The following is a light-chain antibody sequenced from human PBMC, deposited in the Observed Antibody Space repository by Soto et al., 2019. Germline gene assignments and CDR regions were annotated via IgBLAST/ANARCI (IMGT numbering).Light chain of an antibody. CDR2: DVS. J-gene: IGLJ2*01. Sequence: QSALTQPASVSGSPGQSITISCTGTSSDVGGYNYVSWYQQHPGKAPKRMIYDVSNRPSGVSNRFSGSKSGNMASLTISGLQAEDEADFYCSSYTSTYTVVFGGGTKVTVL. V-gene: IGLV2-14*01. CDR1: SSDVGGYNY. CDR3: SSYTSTYTVV.